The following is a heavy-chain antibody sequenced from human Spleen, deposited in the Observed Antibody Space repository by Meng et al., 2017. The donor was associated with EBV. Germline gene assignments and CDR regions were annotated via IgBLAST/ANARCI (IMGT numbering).Heavy chain of an antibody. CDR3: AAGYSSSRARYFQH. D-gene: IGHD6-13*01. CDR1: AATFSSYA. J-gene: IGHJ1*01. Sequence: RLVASGAGVKQPGSAVKVSCKASAATFSSYAFIWVRQAPGQGLEWMGAIIPIFGTTNYAQKFQGRVTITADESTSTVSMELSSLRYEDTAMFYCAAGYSSSRARYFQHWGQGTLVTVSS. V-gene: IGHV1-69*01. CDR2: IIPIFGTT.